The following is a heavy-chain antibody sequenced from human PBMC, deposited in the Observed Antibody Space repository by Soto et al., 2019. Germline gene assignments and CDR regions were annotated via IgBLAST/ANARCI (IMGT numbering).Heavy chain of an antibody. D-gene: IGHD6-25*01. CDR1: GGSISSYY. CDR2: IYYSGST. Sequence: PSETLSLTCTVSGGSISSYYWSWIRQPPGKGLEWIGYIYYSGSTNYNPSLKSRVTISVDTSKNQFSLKLSSVTAADTAVYYCASSARGNYYYMDVWGKGTTVTVSS. V-gene: IGHV4-59*01. CDR3: ASSARGNYYYMDV. J-gene: IGHJ6*03.